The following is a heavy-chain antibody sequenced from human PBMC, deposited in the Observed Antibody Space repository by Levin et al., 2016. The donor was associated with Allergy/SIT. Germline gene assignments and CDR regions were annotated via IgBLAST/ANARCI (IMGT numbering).Heavy chain of an antibody. Sequence: SETLSLTCAVYGGSFSGYYWSWIRQPPGKGLEWIGEINHSGSTNYNPSLKSRVTMSVDTSKNQFSLKLSSVTAADTAVYYCARDSHPFWSGNNWFDPWGQGTLVTVSS. CDR3: ARDSHPFWSGNNWFDP. D-gene: IGHD3-3*01. CDR2: INHSGST. CDR1: GGSFSGYY. J-gene: IGHJ5*02. V-gene: IGHV4-34*01.